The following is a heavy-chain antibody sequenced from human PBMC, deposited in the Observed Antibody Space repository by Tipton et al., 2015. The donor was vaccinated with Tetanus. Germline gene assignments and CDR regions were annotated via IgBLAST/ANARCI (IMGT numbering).Heavy chain of an antibody. V-gene: IGHV4-59*01. D-gene: IGHD2-2*01. CDR3: ARRSYCSSSRCFDAFDL. CDR2: IFHSGST. CDR1: GGSMSNNY. J-gene: IGHJ3*01. Sequence: TLSLTCTVSGGSMSNNYWSWIRQPPGKGLEWIAYIFHSGSTNYSPSPKSRVAISMDTSKNQISLKLSSVTAADTAVYYCARRSYCSSSRCFDAFDLWGQGTMVTVSS.